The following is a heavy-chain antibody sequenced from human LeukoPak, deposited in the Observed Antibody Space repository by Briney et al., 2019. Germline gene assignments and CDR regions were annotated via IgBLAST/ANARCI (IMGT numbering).Heavy chain of an antibody. J-gene: IGHJ3*02. CDR2: IYSDGSI. CDR1: GFIVGGNY. V-gene: IGHV3-53*01. CDR3: ARDRRRLRGMNGDGDAFDI. D-gene: IGHD1-1*01. Sequence: GGSLRLSCAASGFIVGGNYISWVRQAPGKGLEWVSMIYSDGSIFHADSVKGRFTMSRDNSRNTLDLQMNSLRVEDTAVYFCARDRRRLRGMNGDGDAFDIGGQGTMVTVSA.